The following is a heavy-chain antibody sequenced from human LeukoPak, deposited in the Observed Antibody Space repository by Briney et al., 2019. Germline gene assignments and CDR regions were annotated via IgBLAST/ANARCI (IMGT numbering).Heavy chain of an antibody. CDR3: ARHRSGVTYFDY. D-gene: IGHD2-21*02. CDR2: IYYSGST. J-gene: IGHJ4*02. Sequence: SETLSLTCTVSGGSISSSNYYWGWIRQPPGKGLEWIGTIYYSGSTYYNPSFESRLTISVDTSKNQFSLKLSSVTAADMALYYCARHRSGVTYFDYWGQGTLVTVSS. CDR1: GGSISSSNYY. V-gene: IGHV4-39*01.